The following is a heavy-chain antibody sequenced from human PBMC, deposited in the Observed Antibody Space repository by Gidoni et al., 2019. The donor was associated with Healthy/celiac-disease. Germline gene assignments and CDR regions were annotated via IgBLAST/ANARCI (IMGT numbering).Heavy chain of an antibody. V-gene: IGHV3-43*02. CDR2: ISGDGGST. Sequence: EVQLVESGGGVVQPGGSLRLSCAASGFTFDDYAMHWVRQAPGKGLEWVSLISGDGGSTYYADSVKGRFTISRDNSKNSLYLQMNSLRTEDTALYYCAANLFPGGWEVEGGFDYWGQGTLVTVSS. CDR3: AANLFPGGWEVEGGFDY. J-gene: IGHJ4*02. CDR1: GFTFDDYA. D-gene: IGHD6-19*01.